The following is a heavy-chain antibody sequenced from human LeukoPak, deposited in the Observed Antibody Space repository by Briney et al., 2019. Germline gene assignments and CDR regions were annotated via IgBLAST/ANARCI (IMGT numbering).Heavy chain of an antibody. CDR3: ATVRPNYYDSSGTLGYYFDY. CDR2: FDPEDGET. D-gene: IGHD3-22*01. CDR1: GYTLTELS. J-gene: IGHJ4*02. V-gene: IGHV1-24*01. Sequence: ASVKVSCKVSGYTLTELSMHWVRQAPGKGLEWMGGFDPEDGETIYAQKFQGRVTMTEDTSTDTAYMELSSLRSEDTAVYYCATVRPNYYDSSGTLGYYFDYWGQGTLVTVSS.